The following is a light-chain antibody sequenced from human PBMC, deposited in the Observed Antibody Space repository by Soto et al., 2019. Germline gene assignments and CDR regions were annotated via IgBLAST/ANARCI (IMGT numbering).Light chain of an antibody. J-gene: IGKJ1*01. CDR1: QSVKNSY. CDR2: GVS. CDR3: GQYDGSPRT. V-gene: IGKV3-20*01. Sequence: EIVLTQSPGTLSLSPGERATLSCRASQSVKNSYLAWYQQKPGQSPRLVIYGVSNRATGIPNRFSGGGFGTDFTLTISRLEPEDFAVYYCGQYDGSPRTFGQGTTVEIK.